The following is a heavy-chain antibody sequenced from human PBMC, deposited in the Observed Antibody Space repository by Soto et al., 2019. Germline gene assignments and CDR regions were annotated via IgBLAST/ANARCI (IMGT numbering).Heavy chain of an antibody. Sequence: SETLSLTCAVYGGSFSGYYWSWIRQPPGKGLEWIGEINHSGSTNYNPSLKSRVTISVDTSKNQFSLKLSSVTAADTAVYYCARGGGKLLWFGESRGSYYYGMDVWGQGTTVT. CDR2: INHSGST. D-gene: IGHD3-10*01. V-gene: IGHV4-34*01. J-gene: IGHJ6*02. CDR3: ARGGGKLLWFGESRGSYYYGMDV. CDR1: GGSFSGYY.